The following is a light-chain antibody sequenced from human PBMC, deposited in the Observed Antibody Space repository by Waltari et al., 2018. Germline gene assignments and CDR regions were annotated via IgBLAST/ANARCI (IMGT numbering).Light chain of an antibody. Sequence: SQVVLYNWNGYLRWYVEKPGHVPELLISLGSSLASGVPDRFSGTVSGTDCILRISRVGPEDVGLYYCRQGRQPGYTFGQGTRLEL. CDR2: LGS. CDR3: RQGRQPGYT. V-gene: IGKV2-28*01. J-gene: IGKJ2*01. CDR1: QVVLYNWNGY.